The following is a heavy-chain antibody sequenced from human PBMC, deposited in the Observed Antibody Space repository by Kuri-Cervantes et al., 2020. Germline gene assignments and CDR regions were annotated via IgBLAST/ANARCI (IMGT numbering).Heavy chain of an antibody. V-gene: IGHV3-23*01. CDR2: ISDKA. J-gene: IGHJ4*02. D-gene: IGHD1-7*01. CDR1: GFTFDDYA. CDR3: AKMDGYPELHFDS. Sequence: GESLKISCAASGFTFDDYAMHWVRQAPGKGLEWVSDISDKAYYADSVKGRFIISRDNSKNTVFLEMNSLKVEDTAVYYCAKMDGYPELHFDSWGQGTLVTVSS.